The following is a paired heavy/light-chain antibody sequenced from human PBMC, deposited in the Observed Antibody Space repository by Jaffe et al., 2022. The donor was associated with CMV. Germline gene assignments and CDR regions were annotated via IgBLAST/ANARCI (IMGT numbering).Heavy chain of an antibody. Sequence: QVQLVESGGGLVKPGGSLRLSCAASGFTFSDYYMSWIRQAPGKGLEWVSYISSSSSYTNYADSVKGRFTISRDNAKNSLYLQMNSLRAEDTAVYYCARDGRQYYYDSSGRNWFDPWGQGTLVTVSS. CDR1: GFTFSDYY. CDR3: ARDGRQYYYDSSGRNWFDP. D-gene: IGHD3-22*01. CDR2: ISSSSSYT. V-gene: IGHV3-11*06. J-gene: IGHJ5*02.
Light chain of an antibody. CDR3: QQYGSSPRT. V-gene: IGKV3D-20*01. J-gene: IGKJ1*01. CDR2: DAS. Sequence: EIVLTQSPATLSLSPGERATLSCGASQSVSSSYLAWYQQKPGLAPRLLIYDASSRATGIPDRFSGSGSGTDFTLTISRLEPEDFAVYYCQQYGSSPRTFGQGTKVEIK. CDR1: QSVSSSY.